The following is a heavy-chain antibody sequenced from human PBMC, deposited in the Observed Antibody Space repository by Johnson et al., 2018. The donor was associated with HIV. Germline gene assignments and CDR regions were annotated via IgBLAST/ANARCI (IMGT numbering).Heavy chain of an antibody. Sequence: QEQLVESGGGVVRPGGSLRLSCAASGFTFDDYGMSWVRQAPGKGLEWVAVISYDGSNKYYADSVKGRFTISRDNSKNTLYLQMNSLRAEDTAVYYCARDNFGGLNAFDIWGQGTMVTVSS. D-gene: IGHD3-10*01. V-gene: IGHV3-30*03. J-gene: IGHJ3*02. CDR2: ISYDGSNK. CDR3: ARDNFGGLNAFDI. CDR1: GFTFDDYG.